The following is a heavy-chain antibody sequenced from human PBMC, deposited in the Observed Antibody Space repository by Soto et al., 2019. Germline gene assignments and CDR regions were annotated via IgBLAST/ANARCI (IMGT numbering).Heavy chain of an antibody. CDR1: GFNFSDYV. J-gene: IGHJ6*02. Sequence: GGSLRLSCAAFGFNFSDYVVHWVRQAPGRGLEWMAFISFDGSNEYYADFVKGRFTISRDNSKNMVYLQVNSLRADDTAVYFCAREGYYDSRGYPYGIDVWGQGTTVTVSS. D-gene: IGHD3-22*01. CDR2: ISFDGSNE. CDR3: AREGYYDSRGYPYGIDV. V-gene: IGHV3-30-3*01.